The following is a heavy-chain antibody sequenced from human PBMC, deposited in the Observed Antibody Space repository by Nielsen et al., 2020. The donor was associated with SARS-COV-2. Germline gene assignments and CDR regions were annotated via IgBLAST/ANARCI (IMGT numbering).Heavy chain of an antibody. V-gene: IGHV3-23*01. J-gene: IGHJ6*02. D-gene: IGHD6-19*01. CDR3: ARDSSGWYALTTYYYYGMDV. CDR2: ISGSGGST. CDR1: GFTFSSYA. Sequence: GESLKISCAASGFTFSSYAMSCVRQAPRQGLEWVSAISGSGGSTYYADSVKGRFTISRDNSKNTLYLQMNSLRAEDTAVYYCARDSSGWYALTTYYYYGMDVWGQGTTVTVSS.